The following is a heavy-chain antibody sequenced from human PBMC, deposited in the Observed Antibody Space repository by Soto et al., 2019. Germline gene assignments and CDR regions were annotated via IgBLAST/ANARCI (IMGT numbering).Heavy chain of an antibody. V-gene: IGHV1-46*03. J-gene: IGHJ3*02. Sequence: QVQLVQSGAEVKKPGASVKVSCKASGYTFTSYYMHWVRQAPGQGLEWMGIINPSGGSTSYAQKFQGRVTMTRDTSTSTAYMELSSLRSEDTAVYYCARVCSSTSCQRNAFDILGQGTMVTVSS. CDR2: INPSGGST. CDR3: ARVCSSTSCQRNAFDI. CDR1: GYTFTSYY. D-gene: IGHD2-2*01.